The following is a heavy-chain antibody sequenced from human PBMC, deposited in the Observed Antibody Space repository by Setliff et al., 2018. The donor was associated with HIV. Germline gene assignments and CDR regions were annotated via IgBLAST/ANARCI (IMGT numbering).Heavy chain of an antibody. CDR3: AKKGYCSGGHCHTDWYYYMDV. J-gene: IGHJ6*03. CDR2: IWSGGTST. V-gene: IGHV3-23*03. CDR1: GFTFNTAW. Sequence: GGSLRLSCVASGFTFNTAWVSWVRQAPGKGLEWVSVIWSGGTSTFYADSLKGRFTISRDDSKNTLYLQMNSLRADDTAVYYCAKKGYCSGGHCHTDWYYYMDVWGKGTTVTVSS. D-gene: IGHD2-15*01.